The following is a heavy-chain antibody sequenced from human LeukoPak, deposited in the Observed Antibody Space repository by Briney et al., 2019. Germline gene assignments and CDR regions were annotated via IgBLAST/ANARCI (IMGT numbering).Heavy chain of an antibody. V-gene: IGHV1-8*01. CDR2: MNPNSGNT. CDR3: AKTIAAIALRYYYMDV. D-gene: IGHD6-13*01. CDR1: GYTFTSYD. J-gene: IGHJ6*03. Sequence: ASVKVSCKASGYTFTSYDINWVRQATGQGLEWMGWMNPNSGNTGYAQKFQGRVTMTRNTSISTAYMELSSLRSVDTAVYYCAKTIAAIALRYYYMDVWGKGTTVTVSS.